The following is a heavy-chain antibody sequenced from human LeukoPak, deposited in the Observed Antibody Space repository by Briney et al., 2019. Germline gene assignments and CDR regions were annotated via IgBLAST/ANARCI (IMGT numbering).Heavy chain of an antibody. J-gene: IGHJ6*03. CDR1: GYSISSGYY. D-gene: IGHD4-11*01. Sequence: PSETLSLTCAVSGYSISSGYYWGWIRHPPGKGLEWIGSIYHSGSTYYNPSLKSRVTISVDTSKNQFSLKLSSVTAADTAVYYCARLYSNYVYYMDVWGKGTTVTVSS. CDR2: IYHSGST. CDR3: ARLYSNYVYYMDV. V-gene: IGHV4-38-2*01.